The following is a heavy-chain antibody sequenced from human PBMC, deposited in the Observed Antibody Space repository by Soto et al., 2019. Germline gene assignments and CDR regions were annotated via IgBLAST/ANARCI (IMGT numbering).Heavy chain of an antibody. Sequence: QVQLVQSGAEVKEPGASVKVSCKASGFTFTWYYMHWVRQAPGQGLEWMGIINPSGVSTSYAQKFQGRATMTRDTSTSTVYMELSSLRSEDTAVYYCTRTKTNQNAEYFEYWGQGTLVTVSS. V-gene: IGHV1-46*03. J-gene: IGHJ1*01. CDR3: TRTKTNQNAEYFEY. CDR2: INPSGVST. CDR1: GFTFTWYY.